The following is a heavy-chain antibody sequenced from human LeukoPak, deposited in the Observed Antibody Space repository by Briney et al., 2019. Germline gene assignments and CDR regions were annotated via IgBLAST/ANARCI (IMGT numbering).Heavy chain of an antibody. Sequence: GGSLRLSCAASGFTFSSYSMNWVRQAPGKGLEWVSSISSSSSYIYYADSVKGRFTISRDNAKNSLYLQMNSLRAEDTAVYYCARRGYDFWSGPYYTGGIVFEYWGQGTLVTVSS. CDR1: GFTFSSYS. CDR2: ISSSSSYI. D-gene: IGHD3-3*01. J-gene: IGHJ4*02. CDR3: ARRGYDFWSGPYYTGGIVFEY. V-gene: IGHV3-21*01.